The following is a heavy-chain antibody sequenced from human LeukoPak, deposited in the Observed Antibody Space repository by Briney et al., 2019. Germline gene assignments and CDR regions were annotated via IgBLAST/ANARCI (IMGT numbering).Heavy chain of an antibody. Sequence: GGSLRLSCAASGFTFSSYGMHWVRQAPGKGLEWVSAISGSGGSTYYADSVKGRFTISRDNSKNTLYLQMNSLRAEDTAVYYCAKEARGSGSYYPEPFDYWGQGTLVTVSS. D-gene: IGHD3-10*01. CDR3: AKEARGSGSYYPEPFDY. CDR1: GFTFSSYG. V-gene: IGHV3-23*01. CDR2: ISGSGGST. J-gene: IGHJ4*02.